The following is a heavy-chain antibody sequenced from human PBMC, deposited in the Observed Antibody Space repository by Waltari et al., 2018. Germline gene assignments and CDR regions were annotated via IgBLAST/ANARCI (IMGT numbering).Heavy chain of an antibody. J-gene: IGHJ4*02. CDR3: ARIAYYYDSSGLGNFDY. V-gene: IGHV4-39*07. CDR1: GGSISSSSYY. CDR2: IYYSGST. Sequence: QLQLQESGPGLVKPSETLSLTCTVSGGSISSSSYYWGWIRQPPGKGLEWIGSIYYSGSTEYNPALKSRVTISVDTSKNQFSLKLSSVTAADTAVYYCARIAYYYDSSGLGNFDYWGQGTLVTVSS. D-gene: IGHD3-22*01.